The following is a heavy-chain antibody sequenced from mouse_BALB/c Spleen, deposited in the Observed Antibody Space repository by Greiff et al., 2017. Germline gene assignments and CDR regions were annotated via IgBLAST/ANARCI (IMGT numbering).Heavy chain of an antibody. V-gene: IGHV1-31*01. J-gene: IGHJ2*01. CDR2: INPYNGAT. Sequence: VQLQQSGPELVKPGASVKISCKASGYSFTGYYMHWVKQSHVKSLEWIGRINPYNGATSYNQNFKDKASLTVDKSSSTAYMELHSLTSEDSAVYYCARYGTTVPFDYWGQGTTLTVSS. CDR3: ARYGTTVPFDY. CDR1: GYSFTGYY. D-gene: IGHD1-1*01.